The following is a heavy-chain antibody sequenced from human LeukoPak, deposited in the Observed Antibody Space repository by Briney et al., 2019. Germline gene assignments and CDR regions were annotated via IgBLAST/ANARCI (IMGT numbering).Heavy chain of an antibody. V-gene: IGHV4-61*01. CDR2: IYYSGST. Sequence: PSETLSLTCTVSGGSFSSGSYYWSWIRQPPGKGLEWIGYIYYSGSTNYNPSLKSRVTISVDTSKNQFSLKLSSVTAADTAVYYCARERVGYCSGGSCRHFDYWGQGTLVTVSS. CDR1: GGSFSSGSYY. J-gene: IGHJ4*02. D-gene: IGHD2-15*01. CDR3: ARERVGYCSGGSCRHFDY.